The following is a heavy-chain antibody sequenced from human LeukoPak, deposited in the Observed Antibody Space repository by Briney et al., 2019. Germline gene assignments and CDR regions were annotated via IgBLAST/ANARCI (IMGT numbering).Heavy chain of an antibody. Sequence: PSETLSLTCAVYGGSFSGYYWSWIRQPPGKGLEWVANIKQDGSEKYYVDSVKTRFTISRDNAKNSLYLQMNSLRAEDTAVYYCARGRSLGIDYFDYWGQGTLVTVSS. CDR1: GGSFSGYY. J-gene: IGHJ4*02. V-gene: IGHV3-7*01. D-gene: IGHD1-14*01. CDR3: ARGRSLGIDYFDY. CDR2: IKQDGSEK.